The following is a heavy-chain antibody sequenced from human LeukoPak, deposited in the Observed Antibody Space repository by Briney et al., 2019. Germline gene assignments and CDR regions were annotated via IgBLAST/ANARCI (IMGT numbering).Heavy chain of an antibody. V-gene: IGHV3-23*01. Sequence: GGSLRLSCAASGFTFSSYAMHWVRQAPGKGLEWVSAISGSGGSTYYADSVKGRFTISRDNSKNTLYLQMNSLRAEDTAVYYCAKKWWLRFGYFDYWGQGTLVTVSS. CDR2: ISGSGGST. CDR1: GFTFSSYA. CDR3: AKKWWLRFGYFDY. J-gene: IGHJ4*02. D-gene: IGHD5-12*01.